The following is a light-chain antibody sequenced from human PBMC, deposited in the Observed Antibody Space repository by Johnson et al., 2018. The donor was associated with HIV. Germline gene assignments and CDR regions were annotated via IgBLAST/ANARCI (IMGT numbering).Light chain of an antibody. V-gene: IGLV1-51*01. Sequence: QLVLTQPPSVSAAPGQKVTISCSGSSSNIGNNYVSWYQQLPGTAPKLLIYDNNKRPSGIPDRFSGSKSGTSATLGITGLQTGDEADYYCGTWDSSLSAYVFGPGAKVTVL. CDR3: GTWDSSLSAYV. CDR2: DNN. J-gene: IGLJ1*01. CDR1: SSNIGNNY.